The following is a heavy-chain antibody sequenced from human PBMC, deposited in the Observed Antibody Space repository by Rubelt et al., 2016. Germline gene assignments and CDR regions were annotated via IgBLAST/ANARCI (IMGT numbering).Heavy chain of an antibody. CDR3: ARHLTRLYTQKIDY. J-gene: IGHJ4*02. D-gene: IGHD3-3*01. CDR1: GFSLSTSGVG. CDR2: IYWDDDK. Sequence: QITLKESGPTLVKPTQTLTLTCTFSGFSLSTSGVGVGWIRQPPGKALEWLALIYWDDDKRYSPSLNSRLTITKDTSKNQVVLTMTNMDPVDTATYYCARHLTRLYTQKIDYWGQGTLVTVSS. V-gene: IGHV2-5*02.